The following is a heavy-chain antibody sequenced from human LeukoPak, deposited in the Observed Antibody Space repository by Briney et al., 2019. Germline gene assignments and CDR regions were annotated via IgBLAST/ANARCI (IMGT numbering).Heavy chain of an antibody. CDR2: IYYSGNT. CDR1: MGSISSYY. Sequence: SETLSLTCTVSMGSISSYYWSGVRYPPGKGLEWIGYIYYSGNTNYNPSLKSRVTISVDTSKNQFSLKLSSVNAADTAVYYCARISGEYSGSSTWGQGTLVTVSS. V-gene: IGHV4-59*01. J-gene: IGHJ5*02. D-gene: IGHD1-26*01. CDR3: ARISGEYSGSST.